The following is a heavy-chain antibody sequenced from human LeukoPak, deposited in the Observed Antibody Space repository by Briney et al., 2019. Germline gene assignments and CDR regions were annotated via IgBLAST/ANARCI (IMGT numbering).Heavy chain of an antibody. CDR1: GGTFSSYA. CDR3: ARAPVTTGPYYYYIDV. V-gene: IGHV1-8*03. CDR2: MNPNSGNT. Sequence: ASVKVSCKASGGTFSSYAISWVRQATGQGLEWMGWMNPNSGNTGYAQKFQGRVTITRNTSISTAYMELSSLRSEDTAVYYCARAPVTTGPYYYYIDVWGKGTTVTVSS. J-gene: IGHJ6*03. D-gene: IGHD4-17*01.